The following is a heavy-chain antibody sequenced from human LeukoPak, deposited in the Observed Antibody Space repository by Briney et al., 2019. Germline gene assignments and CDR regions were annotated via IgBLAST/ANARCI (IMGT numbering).Heavy chain of an antibody. CDR1: GFTFISYG. D-gene: IGHD3-22*01. CDR3: AKEGGYYKGPFDY. CDR2: ISGSGGST. Sequence: GGSLRLSCAASGFTFISYGMHWVRQAPGKGLEWVSAISGSGGSTYYADSVKGRFTISRDNSKNTLYLQMNSLRAEDTAVYYCAKEGGYYKGPFDYWGQGTLVTVSS. V-gene: IGHV3-23*01. J-gene: IGHJ4*02.